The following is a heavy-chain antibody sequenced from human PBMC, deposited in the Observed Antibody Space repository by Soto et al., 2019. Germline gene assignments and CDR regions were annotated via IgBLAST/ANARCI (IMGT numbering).Heavy chain of an antibody. J-gene: IGHJ4*02. D-gene: IGHD4-17*01. CDR2: IYYSGYT. CDR3: ARAYGDSFFDF. V-gene: IGHV4-59*11. CDR1: GGSISGLY. Sequence: SETLSLTCTVSGGSISGLYWSWIRQPPGKGLECIGFIYYSGYTNYNPSLKSRVTMSVDTSKNQFSLKLSSVTAADTAVYYCARAYGDSFFDFWGQGTLVTVS.